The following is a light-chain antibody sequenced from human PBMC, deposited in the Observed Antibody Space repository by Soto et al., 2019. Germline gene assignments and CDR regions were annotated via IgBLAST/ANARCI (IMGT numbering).Light chain of an antibody. CDR3: QQYNGYPHT. CDR1: QSISTW. V-gene: IGKV1-5*03. J-gene: IGKJ2*01. Sequence: DIQMTQSPSTLSASVGDRVTITCRASQSISTWLAWYQQKPGKAPKLLIYKASSLRNGVPSRFSGSGSGTEFPPNIYSLQPDDFASYYCQQYNGYPHTFGQGTKLEIK. CDR2: KAS.